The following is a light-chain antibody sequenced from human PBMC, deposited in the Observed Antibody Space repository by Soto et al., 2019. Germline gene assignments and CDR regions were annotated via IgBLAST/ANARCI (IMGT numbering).Light chain of an antibody. J-gene: IGKJ2*01. CDR3: QQYNDWPRT. CDR1: QSVRSN. V-gene: IGKV3-15*01. Sequence: EIVMTQSPATLSVSPGERATLSCRASQSVRSNLAWCQQKLGQAPRLLIYGASTRATGIPARFSGSGSGTEFTLTISSLQSEDFAIFYCQQYNDWPRTFGQGTKL. CDR2: GAS.